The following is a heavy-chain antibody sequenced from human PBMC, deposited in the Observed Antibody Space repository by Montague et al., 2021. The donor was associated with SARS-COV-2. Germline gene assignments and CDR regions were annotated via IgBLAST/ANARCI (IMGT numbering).Heavy chain of an antibody. CDR1: GFSLNTSGEG. CDR3: ARYGDYGSWFDP. Sequence: PALVKPTQTLTLTCTFSGFSLNTSGEGVGWVRQPPGKALEWLALIYWDDDKRYSPSLKSRSTIPKDTTKNEVVLTVANMDPVDTATYYCARYGDYGSWFDPWGQGTLDTVSS. J-gene: IGHJ5*02. V-gene: IGHV2-5*02. D-gene: IGHD4-17*01. CDR2: IYWDDDK.